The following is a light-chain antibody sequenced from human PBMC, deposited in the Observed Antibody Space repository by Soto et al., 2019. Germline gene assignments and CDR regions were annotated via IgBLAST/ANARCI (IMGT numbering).Light chain of an antibody. CDR2: DAS. CDR1: ERISGW. J-gene: IGKJ3*01. CDR3: QKYNSYST. Sequence: DIHMTQSPSTLSASVGDSVTITCRASERISGWLAWYQQKPGKAPKLLIYDASSLQSGVPTRFSGCGSGTEFTLTISRLQPDDFATYYCQKYNSYSTFGPGTIVEI. V-gene: IGKV1-5*01.